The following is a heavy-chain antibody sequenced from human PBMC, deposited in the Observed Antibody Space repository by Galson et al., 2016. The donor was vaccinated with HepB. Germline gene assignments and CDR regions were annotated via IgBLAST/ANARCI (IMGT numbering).Heavy chain of an antibody. CDR2: ITRSSNNI. Sequence: SLRLSYAASGFSFSNYSMNWVRQAPGKGLEWISYITRSSNNIYYADSVKGRFTISRDNAKNLLYLQMNSLRDDDTAVYYCAREGLGHERLPLEARQRRDTGSYFDNWGQGTLVSVSS. CDR3: AREGLGHERLPLEARQRRDTGSYFDN. V-gene: IGHV3-48*02. D-gene: IGHD1-26*01. CDR1: GFSFSNYS. J-gene: IGHJ4*02.